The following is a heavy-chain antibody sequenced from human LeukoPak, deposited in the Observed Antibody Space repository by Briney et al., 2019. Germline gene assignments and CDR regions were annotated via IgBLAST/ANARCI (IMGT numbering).Heavy chain of an antibody. CDR1: GGSISSYY. D-gene: IGHD1-26*01. V-gene: IGHV4-59*01. J-gene: IGHJ3*02. Sequence: PETLSLTCTVSGGSISSYYWSWIRQPPGKGLEWIGYIYYSGSTNYNPSLKSRVTISVDTSKNQFSLKLSSVTAADTAVYYCARDKGGSYYDAFDIWGQGTMVTVSS. CDR2: IYYSGST. CDR3: ARDKGGSYYDAFDI.